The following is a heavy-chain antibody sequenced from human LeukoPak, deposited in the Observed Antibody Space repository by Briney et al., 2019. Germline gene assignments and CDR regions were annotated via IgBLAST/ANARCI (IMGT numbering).Heavy chain of an antibody. Sequence: PGGSLRLSCAASEFAFDGRGMSWVRQAPGKGLEWVSSIDWNGGSKAYADSVKGRFTISRDNAKNSLYLQMHSLRAEDTALYYCARGGRLGVVYCYYYFLDVWGKGTTVTVSS. CDR3: ARGGRLGVVYCYYYFLDV. D-gene: IGHD3-3*01. J-gene: IGHJ6*03. CDR2: IDWNGGSK. V-gene: IGHV3-20*04. CDR1: EFAFDGRG.